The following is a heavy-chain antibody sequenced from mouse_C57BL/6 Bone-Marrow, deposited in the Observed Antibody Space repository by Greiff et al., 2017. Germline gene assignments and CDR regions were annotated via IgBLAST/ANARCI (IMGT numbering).Heavy chain of an antibody. J-gene: IGHJ3*01. CDR1: GFNIKDDY. CDR2: IDPENGDT. V-gene: IGHV14-4*01. Sequence: EVQLQESGAELVRPGASVKLSCTASGFNIKDDYMHWVKQRPEQGLEWIGWIDPENGDTEYASKFQGKATITADTSSNTAYLQLSSLTSEDAAVYYCATCDYDGFAYWGQGTLVTVSA. CDR3: ATCDYDGFAY. D-gene: IGHD2-4*01.